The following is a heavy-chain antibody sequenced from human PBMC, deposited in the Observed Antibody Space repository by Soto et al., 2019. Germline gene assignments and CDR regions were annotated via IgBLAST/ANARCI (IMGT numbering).Heavy chain of an antibody. CDR2: ISYDGTNK. J-gene: IGHJ4*02. CDR1: GLTFNSYG. D-gene: IGHD2-15*01. Sequence: QVQLVESGGGVVQPGRSLRLSCAASGLTFNSYGMHWVRQAPGKGLEWVAIISYDGTNKYYADSVKGRFTISRAKSKNTLYLQMNSLRAEDTAVYYCAKDLRPVMVAAPFDYWGQGTRVTVSS. V-gene: IGHV3-30*18. CDR3: AKDLRPVMVAAPFDY.